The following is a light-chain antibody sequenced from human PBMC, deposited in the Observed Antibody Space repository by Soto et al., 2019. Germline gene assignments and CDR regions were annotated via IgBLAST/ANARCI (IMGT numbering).Light chain of an antibody. CDR2: GNS. J-gene: IGLJ2*01. CDR1: SSNIGAGYD. CDR3: QSYDSSLSAVV. Sequence: QSALTQPPSVSGAPGQRVTISCTGSSSNIGAGYDVHWYQQLPGTAPKLLIHGNSNRPSGVPDRFSGAKSGTSASLAIAGLQAEDETEYDCQSYDSSLSAVVFGGGTKLTVL. V-gene: IGLV1-40*01.